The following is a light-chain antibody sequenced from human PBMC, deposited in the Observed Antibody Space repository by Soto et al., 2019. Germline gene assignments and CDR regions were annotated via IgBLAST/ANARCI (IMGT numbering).Light chain of an antibody. CDR2: GAS. CDR1: QSVSSSY. CDR3: QQYGSSPIT. V-gene: IGKV3-20*01. J-gene: IGKJ4*01. Sequence: EIVLTQSPGTLSLSPGERATLSCRASQSVSSSYLAWYQQTPGQARRLLIDGASSRATGIPDRFSGSGSGTDFTLTISRLEPDDFAVYYCQQYGSSPITFGGGTKVEIK.